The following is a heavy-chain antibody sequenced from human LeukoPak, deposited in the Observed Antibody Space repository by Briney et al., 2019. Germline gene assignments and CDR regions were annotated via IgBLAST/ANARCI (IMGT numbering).Heavy chain of an antibody. J-gene: IGHJ4*02. CDR1: GFTFSSHW. CDR2: IKYDGSII. D-gene: IGHD3-22*01. CDR3: ARGASSAYYVDY. V-gene: IGHV3-74*01. Sequence: QPGGSLRLSCAASGFTFSSHWMHWVRQAPGKGLVWVSRIKYDGSIITYADSVKGRFCISRDNAKNTVDLQMNSLRAEDTAVYYCARGASSAYYVDYWGQGTLVTVSS.